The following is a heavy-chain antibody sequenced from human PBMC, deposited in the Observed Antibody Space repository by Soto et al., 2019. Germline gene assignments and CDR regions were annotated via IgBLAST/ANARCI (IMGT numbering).Heavy chain of an antibody. J-gene: IGHJ4*02. CDR2: INAGNGNT. CDR3: ARALNGYLYYFDY. V-gene: IGHV1-3*01. D-gene: IGHD5-18*01. Sequence: ASVKVSCKASGYTFTSYAMHWVRQAPGQRLEWMGWINAGNGNTKYSQKFQGRVTITRDTSASTAYMELSSLRSEDTAVYYCARALNGYLYYFDYWGQGTLVTVSS. CDR1: GYTFTSYA.